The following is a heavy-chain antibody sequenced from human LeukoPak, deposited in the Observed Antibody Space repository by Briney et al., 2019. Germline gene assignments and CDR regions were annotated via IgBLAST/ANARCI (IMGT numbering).Heavy chain of an antibody. CDR1: GYTFTGYY. V-gene: IGHV1-2*02. CDR3: ARETSVWFGEFSERRTEYYYYYYMDV. D-gene: IGHD3-10*01. CDR2: INPNSGGT. Sequence: GASVKVSCKASGYTFTGYYMHWVRQAPGQGLEWMGWINPNSGGTNYAQKFQGRVTMTRDTSISTAYMERSRLRSDDTAVYYCARETSVWFGEFSERRTEYYYYYYMDVWGKGTTVTISS. J-gene: IGHJ6*03.